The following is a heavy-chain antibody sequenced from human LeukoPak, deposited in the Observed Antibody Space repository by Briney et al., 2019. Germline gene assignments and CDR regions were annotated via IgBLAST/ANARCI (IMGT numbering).Heavy chain of an antibody. CDR3: ARVVLSGSYYKALFDY. Sequence: PGGSLRLSCAASGFTFDDYGMSWVRQAPGKGLEWVSGINWNGGSTGYADSVKGRFTISRDNAKNSLYLQMNSLRAEDTAVYYCARVVLSGSYYKALFDYWGQGTLVTVSS. J-gene: IGHJ4*02. CDR2: INWNGGST. D-gene: IGHD3-10*01. V-gene: IGHV3-20*04. CDR1: GFTFDDYG.